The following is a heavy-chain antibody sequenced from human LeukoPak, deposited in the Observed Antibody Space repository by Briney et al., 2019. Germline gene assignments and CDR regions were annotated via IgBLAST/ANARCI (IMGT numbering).Heavy chain of an antibody. Sequence: GASVKVSCKASGGTFSSYAISWVRQAPGQGLEWMGRIIPILGIATYAQKFQGRVTMTTVTSTSTAYMELRSLTLDDTALYYCARAKTLEPSPSNAFDIWGQGTMVTVSS. V-gene: IGHV1-69*04. J-gene: IGHJ3*02. CDR3: ARAKTLEPSPSNAFDI. CDR2: IIPILGIA. CDR1: GGTFSSYA. D-gene: IGHD1-1*01.